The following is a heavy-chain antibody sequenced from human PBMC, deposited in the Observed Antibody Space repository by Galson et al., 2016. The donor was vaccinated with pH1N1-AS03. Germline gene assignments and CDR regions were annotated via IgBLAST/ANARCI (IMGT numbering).Heavy chain of an antibody. V-gene: IGHV3-23*01. CDR2: ITSGGNT. J-gene: IGHJ4*02. CDR1: GFSFSSYA. Sequence: SLRLSCAASGFSFSSYAMSWVRQAPGKGLQWVSSITSGGNTYYADSVKGRFTTSRDNSKQTLYLQMNSLRAEDAAVYLCAKDKGSSRHDDYWGQGTRVTVSS. CDR3: AKDKGSSRHDDY. D-gene: IGHD6-13*01.